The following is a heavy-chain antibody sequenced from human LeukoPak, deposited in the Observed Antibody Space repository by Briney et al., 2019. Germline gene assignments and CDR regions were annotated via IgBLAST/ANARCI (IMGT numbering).Heavy chain of an antibody. J-gene: IGHJ1*01. Sequence: PGGSLRLSCAASGYTFSSYAMSWGREAPGKGREWVSGISGSGFSTYYADSVKGRVTISRDNSKNPLYLQMNSLRAEDTAVYYCAKDYRDTHSGRYGLNDHWGQGTLVTVSS. D-gene: IGHD1-26*01. V-gene: IGHV3-23*01. CDR2: ISGSGFST. CDR1: GYTFSSYA. CDR3: AKDYRDTHSGRYGLNDH.